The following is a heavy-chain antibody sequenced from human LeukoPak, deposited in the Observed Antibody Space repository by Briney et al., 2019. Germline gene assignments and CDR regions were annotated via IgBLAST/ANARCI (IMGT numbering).Heavy chain of an antibody. CDR3: ARSKASGLLWFGESPYNGFDP. V-gene: IGHV4-59*01. Sequence: SETLYLTCTVSGGSISSYYWSWIRQPPGKGLEWIGYIYYSGSTNYNPSLKSRVTISVDTSKNQFSLKLSSVTAADTAVYYCARSKASGLLWFGESPYNGFDPWGQGTLVTVSS. CDR1: GGSISSYY. CDR2: IYYSGST. J-gene: IGHJ5*02. D-gene: IGHD3-10*01.